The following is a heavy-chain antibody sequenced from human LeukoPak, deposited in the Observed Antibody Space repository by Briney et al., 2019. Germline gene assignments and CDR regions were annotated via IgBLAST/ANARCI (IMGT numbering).Heavy chain of an antibody. D-gene: IGHD6-19*01. CDR3: ARVYSSGWLDY. CDR2: IYYSGST. CDR1: GGSISSYY. V-gene: IGHV4-59*01. Sequence: SETLSLTGTVSGGSISSYYWSWIRQPPGKGLEWIGYIYYSGSTNYNPSLKSRVTISVDTSKNQFSLKLSSVTAADTAVYYCARVYSSGWLDYWGQGTLVTVSS. J-gene: IGHJ4*02.